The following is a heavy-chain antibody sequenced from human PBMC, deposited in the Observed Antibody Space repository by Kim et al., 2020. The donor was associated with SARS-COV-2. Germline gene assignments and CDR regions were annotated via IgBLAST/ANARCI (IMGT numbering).Heavy chain of an antibody. CDR2: INPNSGGT. D-gene: IGHD2-2*01. J-gene: IGHJ5*02. Sequence: ASVKVSCKASGYTFTGYYMHWVRQAPGQGLEWMGWINPNSGGTNYAQKFQGRVTMTRDTSISTAYMELSRLRSDDTAVYYCARSRSSRSGPANWFDPWGQGTLVTVSS. CDR3: ARSRSSRSGPANWFDP. CDR1: GYTFTGYY. V-gene: IGHV1-2*02.